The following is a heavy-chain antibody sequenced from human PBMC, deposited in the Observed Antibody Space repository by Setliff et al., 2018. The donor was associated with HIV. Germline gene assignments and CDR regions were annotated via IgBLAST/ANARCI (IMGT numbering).Heavy chain of an antibody. CDR1: GYSISSGYY. D-gene: IGHD2-21*02. Sequence: KPSETLSLTCTVSGYSISSGYYWGWIRQPPGKGLEWIGSIYHSGSTYYNPSLKSRVTISVDTPKNQFSLKLSSVTAADTVVYYCARAMRGVVVTNMYYYYGMDVWGQGTTVTVSS. CDR3: ARAMRGVVVTNMYYYYGMDV. J-gene: IGHJ6*02. CDR2: IYHSGST. V-gene: IGHV4-38-2*02.